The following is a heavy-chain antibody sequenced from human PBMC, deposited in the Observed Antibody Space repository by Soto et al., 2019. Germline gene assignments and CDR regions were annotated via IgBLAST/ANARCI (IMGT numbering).Heavy chain of an antibody. D-gene: IGHD3-22*01. CDR3: ARDYYDSSGYYYTNYYYYGMDV. CDR1: GFTFSSYS. J-gene: IGHJ6*02. CDR2: ISSSSSYI. Sequence: GGSLELSCAASGFTFSSYSMNWVRRAPGRGREGVSSISSSSSYIYYADSVKGRFTISRDNAKNSLYLQMNSLRAEDTAVYYCARDYYDSSGYYYTNYYYYGMDVWGQGTTVTVSS. V-gene: IGHV3-21*01.